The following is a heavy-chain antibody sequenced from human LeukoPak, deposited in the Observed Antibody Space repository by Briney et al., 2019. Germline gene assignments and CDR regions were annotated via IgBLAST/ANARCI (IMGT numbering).Heavy chain of an antibody. V-gene: IGHV3-48*01. CDR1: GFTFSSYS. CDR3: ARNYYYGSGSYYFDY. J-gene: IGHJ4*02. CDR2: ISSSSSTI. Sequence: GGSLRLSCAASGFTFSSYSMNWVRQAPEKGLEWVSYISSSSSTIYYADSVKGRFTISRDNAKNSLYLQMNSLRAEDTAVYYCARNYYYGSGSYYFDYWGQGTLVTVPS. D-gene: IGHD3-10*01.